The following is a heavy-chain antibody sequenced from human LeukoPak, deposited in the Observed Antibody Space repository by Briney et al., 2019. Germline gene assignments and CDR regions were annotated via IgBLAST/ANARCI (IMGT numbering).Heavy chain of an antibody. J-gene: IGHJ6*02. Sequence: PGGSLRLSCSASGFTFNSYAVIGVRQPPGEGLEGCSAMSGSGGSTYYADSVTGRFPISRANSKNTLYLQMNSLRAEATAVYYCAKSSSPYSYGSTSMDVWGQGTTVTVSS. CDR3: AKSSSPYSYGSTSMDV. CDR2: MSGSGGST. V-gene: IGHV3-23*01. D-gene: IGHD5-18*01. CDR1: GFTFNSYA.